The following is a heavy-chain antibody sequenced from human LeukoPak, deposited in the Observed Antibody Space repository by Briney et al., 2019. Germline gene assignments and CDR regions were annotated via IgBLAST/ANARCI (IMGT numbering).Heavy chain of an antibody. Sequence: GGSLRLSCAASGFTFSSYAMHWVRQAPGKGLEWVSGISWNGRNTAYAESLKGRFTISRDNAKNSLYLQMTSLRAEDTAFYYCARVQQYDKFDYWGQGTLVTVSS. D-gene: IGHD3-22*01. J-gene: IGHJ4*02. V-gene: IGHV3-20*04. CDR2: ISWNGRNT. CDR1: GFTFSSYA. CDR3: ARVQQYDKFDY.